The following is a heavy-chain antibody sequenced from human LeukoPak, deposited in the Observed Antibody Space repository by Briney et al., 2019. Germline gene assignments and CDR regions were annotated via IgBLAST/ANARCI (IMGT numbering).Heavy chain of an antibody. V-gene: IGHV3-48*02. CDR3: ARDVTTLRAPMYFDL. CDR1: GFTFSSYS. Sequence: PGGSLRLSCAASGFTFSSYSMNWVRQAPGKGLEWVSYISSSSSTIYYADSVKGLFTISRDNAKNSLYLQMNSLRDEDTAVYYCARDVTTLRAPMYFDLWGRGTLVTVSS. D-gene: IGHD4-17*01. J-gene: IGHJ2*01. CDR2: ISSSSSTI.